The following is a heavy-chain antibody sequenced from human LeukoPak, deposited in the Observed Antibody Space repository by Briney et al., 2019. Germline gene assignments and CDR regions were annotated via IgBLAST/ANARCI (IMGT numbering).Heavy chain of an antibody. Sequence: PGGSLRLSCAASGFTFSSYSLNWVRQAPGKGLEWVSSISSTSIYIYYADSVKGRFTISRDNSKNTLSLQMNSLRAEDTALYYCAKDRSGSGSYYPDYWGQGTLVTVSS. CDR2: ISSTSIYI. CDR1: GFTFSSYS. V-gene: IGHV3-21*04. CDR3: AKDRSGSGSYYPDY. D-gene: IGHD3-10*01. J-gene: IGHJ4*02.